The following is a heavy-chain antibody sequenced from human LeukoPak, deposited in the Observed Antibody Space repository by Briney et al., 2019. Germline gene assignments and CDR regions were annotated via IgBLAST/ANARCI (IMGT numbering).Heavy chain of an antibody. Sequence: SETLSLTCTVSGGSLSSSSYYWGWIRQPPGKGLEWIGSIYYSGSTYYNPSLKSRFTISVDTSKNQFSLKLSSVTAAHTAVYYCARQERGEFDLWGQGTLVTVSS. J-gene: IGHJ5*02. CDR3: ARQERGEFDL. V-gene: IGHV4-39*01. CDR1: GGSLSSSSYY. D-gene: IGHD3-16*01. CDR2: IYYSGST.